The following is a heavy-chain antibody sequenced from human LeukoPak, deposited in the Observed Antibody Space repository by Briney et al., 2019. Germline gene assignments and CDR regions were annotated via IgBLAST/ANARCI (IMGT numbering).Heavy chain of an antibody. D-gene: IGHD3-22*01. CDR1: GFTFSSYA. CDR3: ARGALGRYYDTIGAPDY. V-gene: IGHV3-30-3*01. CDR2: ISYDGSNK. Sequence: GGSLRLSCAASGFTFSSYAMHWVRQAPGKGLEWVAVISYDGSNKYYADSVKGRFTISRDNSKNTLYLQMNSLRAEDTAVYYCARGALGRYYDTIGAPDYWGQGTLVTVSS. J-gene: IGHJ4*02.